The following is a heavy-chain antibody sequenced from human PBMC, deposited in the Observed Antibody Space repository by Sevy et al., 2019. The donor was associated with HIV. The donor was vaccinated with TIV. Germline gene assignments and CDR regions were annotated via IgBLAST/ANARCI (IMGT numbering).Heavy chain of an antibody. CDR2: ITYSGVNT. V-gene: IGHV3-23*01. Sequence: GGSLRLSCAASGFTFSTYAMTWVRQAPGKGLEWVSVITYSGVNTYYADSVKGRFTISRDNSKNKLYLQMNSLRAEDTAVYYFAKDRVSGTYYTGDFDYWGQGTLVTVSS. J-gene: IGHJ4*02. CDR1: GFTFSTYA. D-gene: IGHD3-10*01. CDR3: AKDRVSGTYYTGDFDY.